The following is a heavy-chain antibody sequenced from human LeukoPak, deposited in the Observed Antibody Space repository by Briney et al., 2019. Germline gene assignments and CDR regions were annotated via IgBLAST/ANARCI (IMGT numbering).Heavy chain of an antibody. J-gene: IGHJ6*03. D-gene: IGHD2-21*02. CDR1: GYTVRSNY. Sequence: QPGGSLRLSCAASGYTVRSNYMSWVRQAPGKGLEWVLVIYSGGSTYYADSVKGRFTISRDNSKNTLYLQMNSLRAEDTAVYYCAREEIVVVTPSYYYYYMDVWGKGTTVTVSS. CDR3: AREEIVVVTPSYYYYYMDV. V-gene: IGHV3-53*01. CDR2: IYSGGST.